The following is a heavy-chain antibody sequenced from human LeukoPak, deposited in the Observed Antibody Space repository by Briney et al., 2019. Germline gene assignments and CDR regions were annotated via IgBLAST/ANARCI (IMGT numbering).Heavy chain of an antibody. CDR3: ARGGFGSLYYFDY. Sequence: GRSLRLSCAASGFTFSSYGMHWVRQAPGKGLEWVSSISSSSSYIYYSDSLKGRFTISRDNAKNSLYLQMNSLRAEDTAVYYCARGGFGSLYYFDYWGQGTLVIVSS. V-gene: IGHV3-21*01. CDR2: ISSSSSYI. D-gene: IGHD3-16*01. J-gene: IGHJ4*02. CDR1: GFTFSSYG.